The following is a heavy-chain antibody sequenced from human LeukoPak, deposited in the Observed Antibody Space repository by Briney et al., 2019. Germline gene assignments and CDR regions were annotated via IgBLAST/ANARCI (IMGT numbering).Heavy chain of an antibody. Sequence: SVEVSCKASGGTFSSYAISWVRQAPGQGLEWMGGIIPIFGTANYAQKFQGRVTITADKSTSTAYMELSSLRSEDTAVYYCAREGSGWTEGRFDPWGQGTLVTVSS. D-gene: IGHD6-19*01. CDR2: IIPIFGTA. V-gene: IGHV1-69*06. J-gene: IGHJ5*02. CDR1: GGTFSSYA. CDR3: AREGSGWTEGRFDP.